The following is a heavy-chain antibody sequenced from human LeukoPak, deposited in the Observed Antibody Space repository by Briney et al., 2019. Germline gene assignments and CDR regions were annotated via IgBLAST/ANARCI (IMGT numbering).Heavy chain of an antibody. CDR1: GFTFSSYG. Sequence: GGSLRLSCAASGFTFSSYGMSWVRQAPGKGLEWVSAISGSGGSTYYADSVKGRFTISRDNSKNTLYLQMNSLRAEDTAVYYCARDTLFRDGYPRPYYYYYYMDVWGKGTTVTISS. D-gene: IGHD5-24*01. CDR3: ARDTLFRDGYPRPYYYYYYMDV. J-gene: IGHJ6*03. V-gene: IGHV3-23*01. CDR2: ISGSGGST.